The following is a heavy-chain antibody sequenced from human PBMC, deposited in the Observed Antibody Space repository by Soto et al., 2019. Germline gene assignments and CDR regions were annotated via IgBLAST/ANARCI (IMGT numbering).Heavy chain of an antibody. V-gene: IGHV4-39*01. D-gene: IGHD1-7*01. CDR1: GGSITTNGYY. CDR2: IYYDGTT. CDR3: ARQSGGNWNYVYS. J-gene: IGHJ4*02. Sequence: SETLSLTCSVSGGSITTNGYYWGWIRQPPGKGLEWIGNIYYDGTTYFNPSLKSRVTIFVDTSKNQFSLKLTSVTAADTAVYYCARQSGGNWNYVYSWGQGTLVTVSS.